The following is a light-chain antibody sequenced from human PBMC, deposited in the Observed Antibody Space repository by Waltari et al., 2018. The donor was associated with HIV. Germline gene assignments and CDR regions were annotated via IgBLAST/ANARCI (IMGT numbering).Light chain of an antibody. Sequence: QSVLTQPPSVSAAPGQKVTISCSGSSSNFGNDYVSWYQQLPGTAPKLPNYGNNKRPSVSPDRFPGSKSGTSATLGNTGLQTGDEAEYYCGTWDSSRSAVFGTGTRVTVL. CDR3: GTWDSSRSAV. CDR1: SSNFGNDY. J-gene: IGLJ1*01. V-gene: IGLV1-51*02. CDR2: GNN.